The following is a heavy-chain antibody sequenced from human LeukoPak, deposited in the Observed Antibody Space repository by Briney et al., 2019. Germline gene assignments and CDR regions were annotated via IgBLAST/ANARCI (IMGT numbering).Heavy chain of an antibody. CDR1: GGSISSGSYY. J-gene: IGHJ4*02. Sequence: RPSETLSLTSTVSGGSISSGSYYWSWIRQPAGKGLEWIGRIYTSGSTNYNPSLKSRVTISVDTSKNQFSLKLSSVTAADTAVYYCARETETYYDILTGYSATDYWGQGTLVTVSS. V-gene: IGHV4-61*02. CDR2: IYTSGST. CDR3: ARETETYYDILTGYSATDY. D-gene: IGHD3-9*01.